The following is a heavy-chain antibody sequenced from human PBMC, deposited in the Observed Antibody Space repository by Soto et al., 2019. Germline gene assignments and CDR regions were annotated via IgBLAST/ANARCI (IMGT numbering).Heavy chain of an antibody. D-gene: IGHD1-1*01. CDR3: ARGRYGDY. Sequence: QVHLVQSGAEVKKPGASVKVSCKGSGYTFTSYGITWVRQAPGQGLEWMGWISAHNGNTDYAQKLQGRVTVTRDTSTSTAYMELSCLRSDDTAVYYCARGRYGDYWGQGARVTVSS. CDR2: ISAHNGNT. J-gene: IGHJ4*02. V-gene: IGHV1-18*01. CDR1: GYTFTSYG.